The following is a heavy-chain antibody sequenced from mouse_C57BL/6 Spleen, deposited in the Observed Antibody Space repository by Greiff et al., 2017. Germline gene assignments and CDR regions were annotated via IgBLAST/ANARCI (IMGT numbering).Heavy chain of an antibody. Sequence: EVKLQESGPELVKPGASVKISCKASGYSFTDYNMNWVKQSNGKSLEWIGVINPNYGTTSYNQKFKGKATLTVDQSSSTAYMQLNSQTSEDSAVYYCARRITTVVERDWYFDVWGTGTTVTVSS. V-gene: IGHV1-39*01. CDR3: ARRITTVVERDWYFDV. CDR1: GYSFTDYN. J-gene: IGHJ1*03. D-gene: IGHD1-1*01. CDR2: INPNYGTT.